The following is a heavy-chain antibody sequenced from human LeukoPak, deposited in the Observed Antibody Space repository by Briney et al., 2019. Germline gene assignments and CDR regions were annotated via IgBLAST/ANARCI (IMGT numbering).Heavy chain of an antibody. V-gene: IGHV4-39*07. D-gene: IGHD4-23*01. J-gene: IGHJ4*02. CDR1: GGSISSSSYY. CDR2: IYYSGST. Sequence: SETLSLTCTVSGGSISSSSYYWGWIRQPPGKGLEWIGSIYYSGSTYYNQSLKSRVTISVDTSKNQFSLKLSSVTAADTAVYYCARVPLNDYGGINGYDYWGQGTLVTVSS. CDR3: ARVPLNDYGGINGYDY.